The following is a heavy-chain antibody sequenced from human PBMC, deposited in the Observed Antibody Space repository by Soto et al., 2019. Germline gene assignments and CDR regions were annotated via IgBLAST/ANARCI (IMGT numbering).Heavy chain of an antibody. CDR1: GGSFSGYY. J-gene: IGHJ4*02. CDR3: ARVPVYCSSTSCYAYFDY. CDR2: INHSGST. Sequence: QVQLQQWGAGLLKPSETLSLTCAVYGGSFSGYYWSWIRQPPGKGLEWIGEINHSGSTNYNPSLKSQVTISLDTSKNQFSLKLSSVTAADTAVYYCARVPVYCSSTSCYAYFDYWGQGTLVTVSS. V-gene: IGHV4-34*01. D-gene: IGHD2-2*01.